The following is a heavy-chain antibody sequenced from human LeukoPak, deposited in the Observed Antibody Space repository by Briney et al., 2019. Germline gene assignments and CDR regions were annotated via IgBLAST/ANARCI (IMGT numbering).Heavy chain of an antibody. J-gene: IGHJ3*02. CDR1: GFTFDDYA. Sequence: PGGSLRLSCAASGFTFDDYAMHWVRHAPGKGLEWVSGISWNSGSIGYADSVKGRFTISRDNAKNSLYLQMNSLRAEDTALYYCAKDSAYYDSSGYSGAFDIWGQGTMVTVSS. CDR3: AKDSAYYDSSGYSGAFDI. D-gene: IGHD3-22*01. CDR2: ISWNSGSI. V-gene: IGHV3-9*01.